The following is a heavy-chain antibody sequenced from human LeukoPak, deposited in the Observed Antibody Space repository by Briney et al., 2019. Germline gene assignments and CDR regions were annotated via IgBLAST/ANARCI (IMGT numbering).Heavy chain of an antibody. Sequence: GGSLRLSCAASGFTFSTYWMSWVRQAPGKGLEWVAHIKQDQSEKYYVDSVKGRFTIARDNAKNSLYLQMNSLRAEDTAVYYCARVVRDYYDSSGYFFDYWGQGTLVTVSS. CDR2: IKQDQSEK. D-gene: IGHD3-22*01. CDR1: GFTFSTYW. CDR3: ARVVRDYYDSSGYFFDY. V-gene: IGHV3-7*01. J-gene: IGHJ4*02.